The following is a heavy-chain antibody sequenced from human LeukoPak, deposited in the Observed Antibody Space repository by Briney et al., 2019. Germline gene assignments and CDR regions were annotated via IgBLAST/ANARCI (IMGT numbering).Heavy chain of an antibody. CDR1: GFTFSSYW. J-gene: IGHJ4*02. CDR2: IKQDGSEK. Sequence: GGSLRLSCAASGFTFSSYWMQWVRQAPGKGLEWVANIKQDGSEKYYADSVKGRFIISRDNAKNTLYLQMSSLRAEDTAIYYCARRYLDYWGQGTLVTVSS. V-gene: IGHV3-7*03. CDR3: ARRYLDY.